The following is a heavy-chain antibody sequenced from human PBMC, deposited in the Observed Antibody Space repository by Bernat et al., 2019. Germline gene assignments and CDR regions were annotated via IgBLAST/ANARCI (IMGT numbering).Heavy chain of an antibody. V-gene: IGHV3-9*01. J-gene: IGHJ4*02. D-gene: IGHD1-26*01. CDR2: ISWNSGSI. CDR1: GFTFDDYA. Sequence: EVQLVESGGGLVQPGRSLRLSCAASGFTFDDYAMHWVRQAPGKGLEWVSGISWNSGSIGYADSVKGRFTISRDNAKNSLYLQMNSLRAEDTALYYCARDWGIVGATPRVFDWGQGTLVTVSS. CDR3: ARDWGIVGATPRVFD.